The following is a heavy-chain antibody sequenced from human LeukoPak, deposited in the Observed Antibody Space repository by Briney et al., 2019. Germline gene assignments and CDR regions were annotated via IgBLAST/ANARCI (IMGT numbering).Heavy chain of an antibody. V-gene: IGHV3-30*04. D-gene: IGHD4-23*01. J-gene: IGHJ4*02. CDR3: AKDDFDYGGLH. CDR2: ISYGGSNK. CDR1: GFTFSSYA. Sequence: PGRSLRLSCAASGFTFSSYAMHWVRQAPGKGLEWVAVISYGGSNKYYADSVKGRFTISRDNSKNTLYLQMNSLRAEDTAVYYCAKDDFDYGGLHWGQGTLVTVSS.